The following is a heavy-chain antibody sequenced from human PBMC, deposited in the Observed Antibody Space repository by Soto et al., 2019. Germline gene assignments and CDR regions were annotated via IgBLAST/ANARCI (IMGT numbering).Heavy chain of an antibody. V-gene: IGHV3-11*01. Sequence: QVHLVESGGGLVKPGGSLRLSCAASGFTLSDFYMSWIRQAPGKGLEWISYISSSGSTKYYADSVKGRFTMSRDNAKNSLYLQMNSLRAEDTAVYYCARGRYFDWPQVNWFVSWGQVTLVTVSA. CDR3: ARGRYFDWPQVNWFVS. CDR1: GFTLSDFY. D-gene: IGHD3-9*01. J-gene: IGHJ5*01. CDR2: ISSSGSTK.